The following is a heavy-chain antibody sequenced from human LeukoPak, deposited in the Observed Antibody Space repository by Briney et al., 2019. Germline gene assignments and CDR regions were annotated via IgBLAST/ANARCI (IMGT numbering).Heavy chain of an antibody. CDR1: GYTFTSYG. Sequence: ASVKVSCKASGYTFTSYGISWVRQAPGQGLEWMGWISAYNGNTNYAQKLQGRVTMTTDTSTSTAYMGLRSLRSDDTAVYYCARVPYYYDSSDPWGQGTLVTVSS. CDR2: ISAYNGNT. CDR3: ARVPYYYDSSDP. V-gene: IGHV1-18*01. D-gene: IGHD3-22*01. J-gene: IGHJ5*02.